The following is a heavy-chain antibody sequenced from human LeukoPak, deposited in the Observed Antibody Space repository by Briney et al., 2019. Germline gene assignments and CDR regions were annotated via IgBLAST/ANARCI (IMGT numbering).Heavy chain of an antibody. Sequence: SHTLSFTCDIPGDSVSSNSAGWNWIRQSPSRGLEWLGRTYYRPKLYNDDAVSVKSRITINPDTAKNQFSLQLNSVTPEDTALYYCARGGLVRGTINSLIGFDIWGQGIMVTVSS. CDR2: TYYRPKLYN. D-gene: IGHD3-10*01. CDR1: GDSVSSNSAG. J-gene: IGHJ3*02. CDR3: ARGGLVRGTINSLIGFDI. V-gene: IGHV6-1*01.